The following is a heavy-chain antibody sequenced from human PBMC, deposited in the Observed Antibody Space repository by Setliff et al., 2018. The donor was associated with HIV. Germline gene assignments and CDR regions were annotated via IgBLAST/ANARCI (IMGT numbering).Heavy chain of an antibody. V-gene: IGHV1-8*02. CDR1: GHNFSNSD. CDR3: ASGKGVGAVVITDGLDV. D-gene: IGHD3-10*01. J-gene: IGHJ6*04. Sequence: GASVKVSCKASGHNFSNSDIHWVRRATGQGLEWMGWMNPNSGVTGYALKFHDRVTMTGDTSIGTTYLELRSLTSEDTAVYYCASGKGVGAVVITDGLDVWGKGTTVTVSS. CDR2: MNPNSGVT.